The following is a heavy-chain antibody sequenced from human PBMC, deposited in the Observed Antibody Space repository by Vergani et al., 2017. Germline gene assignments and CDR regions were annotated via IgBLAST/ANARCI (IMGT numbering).Heavy chain of an antibody. Sequence: EVQLVESGGGLVQPGGSLRLSCAASGFTFSSYEMNWVRQAPGKGLEWVSYISSSSSTIYYADSVKGRFTISRDNAKNSLYLQMNSLRAEDTAVYYCARDLVGPDYDVWEYGMDVWGQGTTVTASS. CDR1: GFTFSSYE. CDR2: ISSSSSTI. V-gene: IGHV3-48*03. CDR3: ARDLVGPDYDVWEYGMDV. J-gene: IGHJ6*02. D-gene: IGHD3-3*01.